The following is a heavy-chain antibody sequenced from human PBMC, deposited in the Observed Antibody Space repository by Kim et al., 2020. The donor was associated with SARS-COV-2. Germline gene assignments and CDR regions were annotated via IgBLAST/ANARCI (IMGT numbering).Heavy chain of an antibody. D-gene: IGHD2-21*02. V-gene: IGHV4-59*11. CDR1: GGSISSHY. CDR3: AGGLGGYCVGDCGEPKYYGMDV. CDR2: MHYSGST. J-gene: IGHJ6*02. Sequence: SETLSLTCTVSGGSISSHYWIRQPPGKGLEWIGYMHYSGSTNYNPSLKSRTTISVDTSKNWFSLKLSSVTAADTAVYYCAGGLGGYCVGDCGEPKYYGMDVWGQGTTVTVSS.